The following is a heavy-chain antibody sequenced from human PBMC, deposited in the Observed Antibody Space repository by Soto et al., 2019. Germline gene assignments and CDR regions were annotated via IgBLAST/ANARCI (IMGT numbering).Heavy chain of an antibody. CDR3: ARGSPTYYYDSSGLDY. CDR2: IYYSGST. V-gene: IGHV4-30-4*01. J-gene: IGHJ4*02. Sequence: PSETLSLTCTVSGGSISSGDYYWSWIRQPPGKGLEWIGYIYYSGSTYYNPSLKSRVTISVDTSKNQFSLKLSSVTAADTAVYYCARGSPTYYYDSSGLDYWGQGTLVTVSS. D-gene: IGHD3-22*01. CDR1: GGSISSGDYY.